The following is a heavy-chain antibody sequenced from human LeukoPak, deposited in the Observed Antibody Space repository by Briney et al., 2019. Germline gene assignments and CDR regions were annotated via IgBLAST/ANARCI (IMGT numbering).Heavy chain of an antibody. CDR1: GFTFDDYA. CDR2: ISWNSGSI. V-gene: IGHV3-9*01. Sequence: PGRSLRLSCAASGFTFDDYAMHWVRQAPGKGLEWVSGISWNSGSIGYADSVKGRFTISRDNAKNSLYLQMNSLRAEDTALYYCAKEEGGYYLDYWGQGTLVTVSP. D-gene: IGHD3-22*01. J-gene: IGHJ4*02. CDR3: AKEEGGYYLDY.